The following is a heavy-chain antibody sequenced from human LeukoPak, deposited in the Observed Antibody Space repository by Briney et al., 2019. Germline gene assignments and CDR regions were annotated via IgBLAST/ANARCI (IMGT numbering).Heavy chain of an antibody. Sequence: GGSLRLSCAASGFTFSSYGMHWVRQAPGKGLEWVAVISYDGSNKYYADSVKGRFTISRDNSKNTLYLQMNSLRAEDTAVYYCARAYGSYYYYGMDVRGQGTTVTVSS. D-gene: IGHD3-10*01. J-gene: IGHJ6*02. CDR3: ARAYGSYYYYGMDV. CDR1: GFTFSSYG. CDR2: ISYDGSNK. V-gene: IGHV3-30*03.